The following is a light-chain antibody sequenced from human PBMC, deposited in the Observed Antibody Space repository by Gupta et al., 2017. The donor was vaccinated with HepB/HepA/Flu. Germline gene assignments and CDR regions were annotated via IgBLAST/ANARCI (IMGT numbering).Light chain of an antibody. J-gene: IGKJ5*01. Sequence: ETVMTQSPATLSVSPGERATLSCRASQSVNSNVAWYQQQPGQAPRLLIYGATTRATGIPARFSGSGSGTEFTLTISSRQSEDFAIYYCQQHNNWPPNTFGQGTRLEIK. V-gene: IGKV3-15*01. CDR2: GAT. CDR3: QQHNNWPPNT. CDR1: QSVNSN.